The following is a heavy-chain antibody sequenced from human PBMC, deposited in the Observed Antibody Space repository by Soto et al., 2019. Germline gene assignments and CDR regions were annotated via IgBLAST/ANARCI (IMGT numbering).Heavy chain of an antibody. J-gene: IGHJ3*02. V-gene: IGHV1-18*01. CDR2: ISAYNGST. D-gene: IGHD6-19*01. CDR3: ARSKQWLVPDAFDI. Sequence: WASVKVSCKASGYTFTSYGISWVRQAPGQGLEWMGWISAYNGSTNYAQKLQGRVTMTTDTSTSTAYMELRSLRSDDTAVYYCARSKQWLVPDAFDIWGQGTMVTVSS. CDR1: GYTFTSYG.